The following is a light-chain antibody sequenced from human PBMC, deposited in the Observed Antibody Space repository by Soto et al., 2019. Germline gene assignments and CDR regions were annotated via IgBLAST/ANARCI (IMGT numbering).Light chain of an antibody. V-gene: IGLV2-14*03. CDR2: DVA. J-gene: IGLJ1*01. Sequence: QSVLTQPASVSESPGQSITISCTGTSSDVGGSNFVSWYQQHPGKPPKLIIYDVANRPSGVSNRFSGSKSGSTASLIISRLQTEDEADYYCVSYTSSTTYVFGPGTKLPVL. CDR3: VSYTSSTTYV. CDR1: SSDVGGSNF.